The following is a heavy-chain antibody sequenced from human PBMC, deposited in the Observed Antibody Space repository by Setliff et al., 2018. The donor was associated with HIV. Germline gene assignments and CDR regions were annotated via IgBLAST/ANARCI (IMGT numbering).Heavy chain of an antibody. D-gene: IGHD6-19*01. J-gene: IGHJ6*02. V-gene: IGHV4-34*01. CDR1: GGSFSGYY. CDR2: INHSGST. CDR3: ARIRAVAPYYYYYGMDV. Sequence: PSETLSLTCAVYGGSFSGYYWSWIRQPPGKGLEWVGEINHSGSTNYNPSLKSRVTISLDTSKNQFSLKLSSVTAADTAVYYCARIRAVAPYYYYYGMDVWGQGTTVTVSS.